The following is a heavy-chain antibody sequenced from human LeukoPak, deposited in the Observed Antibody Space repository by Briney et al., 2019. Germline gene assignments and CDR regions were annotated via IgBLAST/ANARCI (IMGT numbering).Heavy chain of an antibody. CDR2: IYHSGST. D-gene: IGHD7-27*01. J-gene: IGHJ2*01. CDR3: ARGSKLGRYFDL. V-gene: IGHV4-30-2*01. CDR1: GGSISSGSYY. Sequence: SETLSLTCTVSGGSISSGSYYWSWIRQPPGKGLEWIGYIYHSGSTYYNPSLKSRVTISVDRSKNQFSLKLSSVTAADTAVYYCARGSKLGRYFDLWGRGTLVTVSS.